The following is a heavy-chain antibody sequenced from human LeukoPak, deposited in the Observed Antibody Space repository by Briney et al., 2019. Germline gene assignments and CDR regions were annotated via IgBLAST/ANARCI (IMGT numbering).Heavy chain of an antibody. J-gene: IGHJ4*02. CDR2: IRNKASTYTT. V-gene: IGHV3-72*01. CDR1: GFTFSDHY. D-gene: IGHD4-11*01. Sequence: GGSLRLSCAASGFTFSDHYMDWVRQAPGKGLESVGRIRNKASTYTTQYAASVKGRFTISRDDSKNSLYLQMNSLKTEDTAMYHCARGGSDYSNYYFDYWGQGTLVTVSS. CDR3: ARGGSDYSNYYFDY.